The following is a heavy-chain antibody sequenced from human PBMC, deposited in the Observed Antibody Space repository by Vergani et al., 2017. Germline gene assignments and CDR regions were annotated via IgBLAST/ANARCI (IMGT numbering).Heavy chain of an antibody. D-gene: IGHD2-15*01. J-gene: IGHJ4*02. CDR2: ISSHTGDT. CDR3: ARRVVAGRNSLRHLDY. CDR1: GYSFTNYD. V-gene: IGHV1-18*01. Sequence: QIQLVQSRSEMVKPGASVKVSCQASGYSFTNYDFTWVRQAPGQGLEWMGWISSHTGDTIYAEKFQGRVTMTTDTSTSTAYLELRSLRSDDTALYYCARRVVAGRNSLRHLDYWGPGTLVTVSS.